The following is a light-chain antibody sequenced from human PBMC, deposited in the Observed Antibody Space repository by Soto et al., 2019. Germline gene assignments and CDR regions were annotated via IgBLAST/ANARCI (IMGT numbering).Light chain of an antibody. CDR3: KQRSNWPQLS. Sequence: EIVLTQSPATLSLSPGERATLSYRASQSVSSYLAWYQQKPGQPPRLLIYDASNRATGIPARFSGSGSGTDFTLTISSLEPEEFAVYYCKQRSNWPQLSFGGGTKVEIK. CDR1: QSVSSY. J-gene: IGKJ4*01. V-gene: IGKV3-11*01. CDR2: DAS.